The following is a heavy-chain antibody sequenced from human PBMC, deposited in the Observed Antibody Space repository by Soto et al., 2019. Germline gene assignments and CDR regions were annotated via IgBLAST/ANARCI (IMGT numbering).Heavy chain of an antibody. V-gene: IGHV3-48*03. CDR3: VGVGAAAFDP. Sequence: VGSLRLSCAASGFTFSSYEMNWVRQAPGKGLEWVSYISSSGSTIYYADSVKGRFTISRDNAKNSLYLQMNSLRAEDTAVYYCVGVGAAAFDPWGQGTLVTVSS. D-gene: IGHD6-13*01. CDR1: GFTFSSYE. CDR2: ISSSGSTI. J-gene: IGHJ5*02.